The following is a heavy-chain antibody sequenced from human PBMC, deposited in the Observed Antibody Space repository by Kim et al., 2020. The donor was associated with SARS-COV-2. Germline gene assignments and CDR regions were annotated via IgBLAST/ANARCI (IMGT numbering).Heavy chain of an antibody. CDR1: GFTFSGSA. V-gene: IGHV3-73*01. Sequence: GGSLRLSCAASGFTFSGSAMHWVRQASGKGLEWVGRIRSKANSYATAYAASVKGRFTISRDDSKNTAYLQMNSLKTEDTAVYYCTSPGYSSSWAAPDDAFDIWGQGTMVTVSS. CDR2: IRSKANSYAT. CDR3: TSPGYSSSWAAPDDAFDI. D-gene: IGHD6-13*01. J-gene: IGHJ3*02.